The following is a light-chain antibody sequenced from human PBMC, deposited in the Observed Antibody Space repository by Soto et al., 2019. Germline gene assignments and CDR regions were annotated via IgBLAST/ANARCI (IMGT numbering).Light chain of an antibody. Sequence: QSVLTQPPSVSAAPGQKVTISCSGSSSNIGNNYVSWYQQLPGTAPKLLIYVNNKRPSGIPDRLSGSKSGTSATLGITGLQTGDEADYYCGTWDSSLSAVVFGGGTQLTVL. CDR1: SSNIGNNY. J-gene: IGLJ2*01. V-gene: IGLV1-51*01. CDR2: VNN. CDR3: GTWDSSLSAVV.